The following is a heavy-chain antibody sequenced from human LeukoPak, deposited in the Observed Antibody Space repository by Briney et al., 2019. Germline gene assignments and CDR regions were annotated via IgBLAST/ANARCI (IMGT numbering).Heavy chain of an antibody. CDR3: ARLAFSGAVDY. J-gene: IGHJ4*02. CDR2: INHSGST. Sequence: SETLSLTCAVYGGSFSGYYWSWIRQPPGKGLEWIGEINHSGSTNYDPSLKSRVTISVDTSKNQFSLKLSSVTAADTAVYYCARLAFSGAVDYWGQGTLVTVSS. V-gene: IGHV4-34*01. D-gene: IGHD1-14*01. CDR1: GGSFSGYY.